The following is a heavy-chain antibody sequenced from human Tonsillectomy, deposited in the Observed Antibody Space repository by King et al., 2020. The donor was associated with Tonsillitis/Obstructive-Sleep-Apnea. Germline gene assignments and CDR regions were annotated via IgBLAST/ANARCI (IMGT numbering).Heavy chain of an antibody. CDR2: ISSSSSTM. J-gene: IGHJ3*02. Sequence: VQLVESGGGLAQPGGSLRLSCAASGFTFSTYSMNWVRQAPGKGLQWVSYISSSSSTMYYVDSVKGRFTISRDNAKNSLFLQMNSLRDDDTAVYYCAREYGRSSGRAFDIWGQGTVVTVSS. V-gene: IGHV3-48*02. D-gene: IGHD6-6*01. CDR3: AREYGRSSGRAFDI. CDR1: GFTFSTYS.